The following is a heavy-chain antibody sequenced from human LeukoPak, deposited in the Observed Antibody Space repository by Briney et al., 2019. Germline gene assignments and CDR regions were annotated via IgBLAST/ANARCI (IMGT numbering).Heavy chain of an antibody. CDR1: GFSLSTSGMR. V-gene: IGHV2-70*04. Sequence: SGPTLVNPTQTLTLTCTFSGFSLSTSGMRVSWIRQPPGKAQEWLARIDWDDDKFYSTSLKTRLTISKDTSKNQVVLTMTNMDPVDTATYYCARTPHNTDYGDYAVFDYWGQGTLVTVSS. J-gene: IGHJ4*02. CDR3: ARTPHNTDYGDYAVFDY. D-gene: IGHD4-17*01. CDR2: IDWDDDK.